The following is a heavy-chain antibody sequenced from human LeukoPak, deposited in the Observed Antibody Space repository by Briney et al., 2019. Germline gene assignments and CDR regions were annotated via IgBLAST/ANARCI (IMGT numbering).Heavy chain of an antibody. CDR1: GGSISSSSYY. D-gene: IGHD3-10*01. CDR2: IYYSGST. CDR3: EAGSGSYYNDIDY. V-gene: IGHV4-39*01. Sequence: SETLSLTCTVSGGSISSSSYYWGWIRQPPGKGLEWIGSIYYSGSTYYNPSLKSRVTISVDTSKNQFSLKLRSVTAADTAVYYCEAGSGSYYNDIDYWGQGTLVTVSS. J-gene: IGHJ4*02.